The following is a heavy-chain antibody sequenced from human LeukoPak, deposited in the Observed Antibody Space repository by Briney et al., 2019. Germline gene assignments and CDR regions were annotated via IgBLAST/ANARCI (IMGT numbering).Heavy chain of an antibody. Sequence: GESLKISCKASGFSFTNYWIGWVRQMPGKGLEWMGIIYPGDSDSRYSPSFQGQVTISADKSISTAYLQWSSLKASDTAMYYCARLSGYCSGGSCYWFDPWGQGTLVTVSS. CDR3: ARLSGYCSGGSCYWFDP. J-gene: IGHJ5*02. V-gene: IGHV5-51*01. CDR1: GFSFTNYW. D-gene: IGHD2-15*01. CDR2: IYPGDSDS.